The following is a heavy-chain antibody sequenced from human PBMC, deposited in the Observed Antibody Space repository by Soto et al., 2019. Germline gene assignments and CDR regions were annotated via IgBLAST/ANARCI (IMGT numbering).Heavy chain of an antibody. Sequence: ESLKISCKGSGYSFTSYWIGWVRQMPGKGLEWMGIIYPGDSDTRYSPSFQGQVTISVDKSISTAYLQWSSLKASDTAIYYCARGPGVVPAAKFPGMDVWGQGTTVTVSS. CDR2: IYPGDSDT. CDR3: ARGPGVVPAAKFPGMDV. J-gene: IGHJ6*02. CDR1: GYSFTSYW. D-gene: IGHD2-2*01. V-gene: IGHV5-51*01.